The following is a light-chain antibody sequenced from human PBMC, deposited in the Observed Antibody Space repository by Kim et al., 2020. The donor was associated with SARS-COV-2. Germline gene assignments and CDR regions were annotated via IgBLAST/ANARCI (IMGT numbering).Light chain of an antibody. CDR3: HTWSTGIV. V-gene: IGLV4-69*01. J-gene: IGLJ2*01. Sequence: ASVKLTGTLSSGHSSYDITWHQQQPQKGPRYLMKLNSDGRHIKGDGIPDRFSGSSSGAERYLTISSLQSEDEADYYCHTWSTGIVFGGGTQLTVL. CDR2: LNSDGRH. CDR1: SGHSSYD.